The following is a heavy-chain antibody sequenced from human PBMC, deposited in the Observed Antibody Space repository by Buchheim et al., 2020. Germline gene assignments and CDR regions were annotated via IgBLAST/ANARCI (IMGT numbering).Heavy chain of an antibody. J-gene: IGHJ4*02. Sequence: EVQLVESGGGVVRPGESLTLSCVGSGFSFDDYGMAWVRQAPGKGLEWVSVITWNSGGTGYGDSVKCRFTISRDNAKNTLLLHMNSLRVEDTAVYYCARDGRGLDYWGQGTL. CDR2: ITWNSGGT. D-gene: IGHD2-15*01. CDR1: GFSFDDYG. V-gene: IGHV3-20*04. CDR3: ARDGRGLDY.